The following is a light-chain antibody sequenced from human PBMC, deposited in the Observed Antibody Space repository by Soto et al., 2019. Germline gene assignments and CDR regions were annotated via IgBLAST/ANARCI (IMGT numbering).Light chain of an antibody. CDR3: AAWDDSLSAYV. Sequence: QSVLTQPPSASGSPGQSVTISCTGTSSDVGGYNYVSWYQQYPGRAPKLMIYEVTKRPSGVPDRFSGSKSGTSASLAISGLRSEDEADYYCAAWDDSLSAYVFGTGTKVTVL. CDR1: SSDVGGYNY. J-gene: IGLJ1*01. CDR2: EVT. V-gene: IGLV2-8*01.